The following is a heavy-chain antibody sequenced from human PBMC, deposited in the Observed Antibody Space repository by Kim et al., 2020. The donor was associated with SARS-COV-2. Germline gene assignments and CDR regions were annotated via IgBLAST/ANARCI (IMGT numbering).Heavy chain of an antibody. CDR3: AKGVAAAVSAEYFQH. CDR1: GFTFSSYA. D-gene: IGHD6-13*01. CDR2: ISGSGGST. Sequence: GGSLRLSCAASGFTFSSYAMSWVRQAPGKGLEWVSAISGSGGSTYYADSVKGRFTISRDNSKNTLYLQMNSLRAEDTAVYYCAKGVAAAVSAEYFQHWGQGTLVTVSS. J-gene: IGHJ1*01. V-gene: IGHV3-23*01.